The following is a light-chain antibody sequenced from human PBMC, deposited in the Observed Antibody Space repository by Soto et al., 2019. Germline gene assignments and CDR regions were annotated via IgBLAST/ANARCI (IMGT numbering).Light chain of an antibody. Sequence: QSVLTQPPSASGTPGQRVTISCSGGSSNIGSNTVNWYQQLPGTAPKLLIYTNNQRPSGVPDRFSGSKSGTSASLAISGLQSEDEAVYYCQSYDSSLSGRLVFGGGTKLTVL. CDR2: TNN. CDR1: SSNIGSNT. J-gene: IGLJ2*01. CDR3: QSYDSSLSGRLV. V-gene: IGLV1-44*01.